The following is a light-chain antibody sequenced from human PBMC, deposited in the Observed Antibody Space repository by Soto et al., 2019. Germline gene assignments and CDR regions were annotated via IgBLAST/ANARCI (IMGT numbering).Light chain of an antibody. CDR2: GAS. V-gene: IGKV3-15*01. Sequence: EIVMTHSPATLSVSPGERSTLSCRASQSVNSNLAWYQQKPGQAPRLLIYGASTRATGIPARFSGSGSGTDLTLTISRLEPEDFAVYYCQQYGSSRTFGQGTKVDIK. CDR3: QQYGSSRT. J-gene: IGKJ1*01. CDR1: QSVNSN.